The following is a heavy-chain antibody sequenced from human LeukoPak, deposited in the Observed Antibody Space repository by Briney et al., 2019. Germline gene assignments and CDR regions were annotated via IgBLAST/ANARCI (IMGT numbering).Heavy chain of an antibody. J-gene: IGHJ4*02. D-gene: IGHD6-19*01. CDR1: GFTFSSYG. CDR3: TTGSGPTFYYFDY. CDR2: IRYDGSNK. V-gene: IGHV3-30*02. Sequence: GGSLRLSCAASGFTFSSYGMHWVRQAPGKGLEWVAFIRYDGSNKYYVDSVKGRFTISRDNSKNTLYLQMNSLKTEDTAVYYCTTGSGPTFYYFDYWGQGTLVTVSS.